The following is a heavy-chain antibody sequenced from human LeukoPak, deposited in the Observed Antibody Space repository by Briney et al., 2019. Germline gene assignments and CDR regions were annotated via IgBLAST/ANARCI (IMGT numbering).Heavy chain of an antibody. CDR2: ISPNSGAT. J-gene: IGHJ4*02. CDR3: ARERGVGGRPGILEY. D-gene: IGHD3-10*01. V-gene: IGHV1-2*02. CDR1: GYTFTGYY. Sequence: ASVKVSCKASGYTFTGYYIHWVRQAPGQGLEWMAWISPNSGATNSAQKFQGRVTMTRDTSISTAYMELSRLRSDDTAVYYCARERGVGGRPGILEYWGQGTLVTVSS.